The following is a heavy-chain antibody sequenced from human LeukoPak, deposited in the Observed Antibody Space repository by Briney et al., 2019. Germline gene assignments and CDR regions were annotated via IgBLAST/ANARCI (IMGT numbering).Heavy chain of an antibody. D-gene: IGHD1-7*01. CDR1: GFTFSNYW. CDR2: IKQDGSER. CDR3: ASRAGKPGNTPWCFDY. J-gene: IGHJ4*02. Sequence: GGSLRLSCAASGFTFSNYWMTWVRQAPGKGPEWVSNIKQDGSERNYVDSVKGRFTIARDNTKNSLYLQMTSLRGEDTAVYYCASRAGKPGNTPWCFDYWGQGALVTVSS. V-gene: IGHV3-7*01.